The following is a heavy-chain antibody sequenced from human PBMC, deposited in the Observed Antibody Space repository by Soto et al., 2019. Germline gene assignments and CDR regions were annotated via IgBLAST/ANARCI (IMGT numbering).Heavy chain of an antibody. CDR1: GGSISSGDYY. CDR2: IDYSGST. CDR3: ARVVGTVTRYFDY. V-gene: IGHV4-30-4*01. Sequence: QVQLQESGPGLVKPSQTLSLTCTVSGGSISSGDYYWSWIRQPPGKGLEWIGYIDYSGSTYYNPSLKSRVTISVDTSKNQFSLKLSSVTAADTAVYYCARVVGTVTRYFDYWGQGTLVTVSS. J-gene: IGHJ4*02. D-gene: IGHD4-4*01.